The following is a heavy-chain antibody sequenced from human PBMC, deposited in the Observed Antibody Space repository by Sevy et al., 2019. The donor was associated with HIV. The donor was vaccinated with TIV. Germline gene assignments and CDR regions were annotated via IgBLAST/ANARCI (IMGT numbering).Heavy chain of an antibody. V-gene: IGHV1-24*01. D-gene: IGHD1-26*01. CDR2: FDPEDVET. CDR3: ATGKWERPEGFDY. J-gene: IGHJ4*02. CDR1: GYTLTELS. Sequence: ASVKVSCKVSGYTLTELSMHLVRQAPGKGLEWMGGFDPEDVETIYAQKFQGRVTMTEDTSTDTAYMELSSLRSEDTAVYYCATGKWERPEGFDYWGQGTLVTVSS.